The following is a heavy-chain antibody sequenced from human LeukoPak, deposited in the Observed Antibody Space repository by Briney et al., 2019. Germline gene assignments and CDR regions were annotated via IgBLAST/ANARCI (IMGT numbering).Heavy chain of an antibody. D-gene: IGHD3-10*01. J-gene: IGHJ4*02. CDR1: GYSISSGYY. V-gene: IGHV4-38-2*02. Sequence: SETLSLTCTVSGYSISSGYYWGWIRQPPGKGLEWIGSIYHSGSTYYNPSLKSRVTISVDTSKNQFSLKLSSVTAADTAVYYCARTLGDYGSGSYYYWGQGTLVTVSS. CDR3: ARTLGDYGSGSYYY. CDR2: IYHSGST.